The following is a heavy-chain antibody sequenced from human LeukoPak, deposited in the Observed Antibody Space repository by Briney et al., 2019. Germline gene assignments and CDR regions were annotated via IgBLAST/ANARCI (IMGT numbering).Heavy chain of an antibody. J-gene: IGHJ4*02. CDR2: ICCSGGST. CDR3: ARCRRSNGQYYFDS. CDR1: GFTFNINT. Sequence: GGSLRLSCTASGFTFNINTIIWVRQAPGKGLEWVSLICCSGGSTYYADSVKGRFTISRDKSKNPLSLQMSSLRGEDTAVYFCARCRRSNGQYYFDSWGPGARVTVSS. V-gene: IGHV3-23*01. D-gene: IGHD2-8*01.